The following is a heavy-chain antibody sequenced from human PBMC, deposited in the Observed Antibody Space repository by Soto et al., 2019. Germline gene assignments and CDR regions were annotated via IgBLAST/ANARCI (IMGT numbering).Heavy chain of an antibody. CDR2: ITSRSSAT. Sequence: QVQLVESGGGLVKPGGSLTLSCVASGFTFSDYYMTWVLQAPGKGLEWIACITSRSSATYYADSVKGRFTISRDNARNSVSLQMNSLRAEDTAVYYFAGDYCSRTTCPNYAIDVWGQGTTVTVSS. CDR1: GFTFSDYY. CDR3: AGDYCSRTTCPNYAIDV. D-gene: IGHD2-2*01. V-gene: IGHV3-11*01. J-gene: IGHJ6*02.